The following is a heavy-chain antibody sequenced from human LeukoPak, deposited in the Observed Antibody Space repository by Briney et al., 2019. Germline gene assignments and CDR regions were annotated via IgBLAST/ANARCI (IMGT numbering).Heavy chain of an antibody. CDR3: ARSGRGYSHGYDY. CDR1: GYSFSSYW. J-gene: IGHJ4*02. V-gene: IGHV5-51*01. CDR2: IYPGDSDT. Sequence: GESLKISCKGSGYSFSSYWIGWVRQTPGKGLEWMGIIYPGDSDTRYSPSFQGQVTISADKSISTAYLQWSSLKASDTSIYYCARSGRGYSHGYDYWGQGTLVTVSS. D-gene: IGHD5-18*01.